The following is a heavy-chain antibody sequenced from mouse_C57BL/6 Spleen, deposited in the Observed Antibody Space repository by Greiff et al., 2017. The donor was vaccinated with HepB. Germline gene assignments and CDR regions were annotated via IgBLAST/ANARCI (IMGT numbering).Heavy chain of an antibody. V-gene: IGHV1-55*01. D-gene: IGHD1-1*01. Sequence: VQLQQPGAELVKPGASVKMSCKASGYTFTSYWITWVKQRPGQGLEWIGDIYPGSGSTNYNEKFKSKATLTVGTSSSTAYMQLSSLTSEDSAVYYCAREANYYGSSYFDYWGQGTTLTVSS. CDR3: AREANYYGSSYFDY. CDR2: IYPGSGST. J-gene: IGHJ2*01. CDR1: GYTFTSYW.